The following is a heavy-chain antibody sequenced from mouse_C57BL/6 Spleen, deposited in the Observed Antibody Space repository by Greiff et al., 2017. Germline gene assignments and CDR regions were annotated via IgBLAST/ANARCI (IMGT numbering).Heavy chain of an antibody. CDR3: ARKDYYGSSPWYFDV. CDR1: GYTFTSYG. V-gene: IGHV1-81*01. J-gene: IGHJ1*03. D-gene: IGHD1-1*01. Sequence: QVQLQQSGAELARPGASVKLSCKASGYTFTSYGISWVKQRTGQGLEWIGEIYPRSGNTYYNEKFKGKATLTADKSSSTAYMELRSLTSEDSAVYCCARKDYYGSSPWYFDVWGTGTTVTVSS. CDR2: IYPRSGNT.